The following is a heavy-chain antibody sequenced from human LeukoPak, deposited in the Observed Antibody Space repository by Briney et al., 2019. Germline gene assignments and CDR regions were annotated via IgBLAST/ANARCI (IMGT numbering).Heavy chain of an antibody. CDR3: ATGSHVRVYDSSAYYGHY. V-gene: IGHV1-46*01. Sequence: ASVKVSCKASGYTFTGYYMYWVRQAPGQGLEWMGIINPNRGSTSYAQKFQGRVTMTRDMSTNTVYMELSSLRSEDTAIYYCATGSHVRVYDSSAYYGHYWGQGTLVTVSS. D-gene: IGHD3-22*01. CDR1: GYTFTGYY. CDR2: INPNRGST. J-gene: IGHJ4*02.